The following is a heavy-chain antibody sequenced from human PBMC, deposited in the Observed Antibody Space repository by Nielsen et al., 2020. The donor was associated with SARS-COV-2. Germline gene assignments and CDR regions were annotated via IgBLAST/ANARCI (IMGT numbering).Heavy chain of an antibody. CDR3: AREGDTYGVRNFDY. Sequence: SLKISCAASGFSFDDYAMHWVRLVPGKGLEWVSGISWNTGNVAYAASVKGRFTISRDNAKKSLYLQMNSLRAEDSALYYCAREGDTYGVRNFDYWGQGIMVTVSS. CDR2: ISWNTGNV. CDR1: GFSFDDYA. V-gene: IGHV3-9*01. D-gene: IGHD5-18*01. J-gene: IGHJ4*02.